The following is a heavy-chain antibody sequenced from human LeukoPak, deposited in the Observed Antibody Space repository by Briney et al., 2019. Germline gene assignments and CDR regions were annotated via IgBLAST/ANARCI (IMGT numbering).Heavy chain of an antibody. V-gene: IGHV3-33*01. D-gene: IGHD2/OR15-2a*01. CDR2: IWYDGSNK. CDR3: AREGPRGNSQFDY. CDR1: GFTFSSYG. Sequence: GGSLRLSCAASGFTFSSYGMHWVRQAPGKGLEWVALIWYDGSNKYYTDSVKGRLTISRDNSKNTLYLQMSSLRAEDTAVYYCAREGPRGNSQFDYWGQGTLVTVSS. J-gene: IGHJ4*02.